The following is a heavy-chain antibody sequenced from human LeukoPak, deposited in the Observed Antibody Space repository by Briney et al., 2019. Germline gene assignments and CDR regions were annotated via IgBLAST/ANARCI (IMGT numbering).Heavy chain of an antibody. V-gene: IGHV3-48*03. CDR3: ARVGFRTYYYDSSGYYYGFGAFDI. CDR2: ISSSGSTI. J-gene: IGHJ3*02. Sequence: GGSLRLSCAASGFTSSSYEMKWVRQAPGRRLEWGSYISSSGSTIYYADSVKGRFTISRDNAKNSLYLQMNSLRAEETAVYYCARVGFRTYYYDSSGYYYGFGAFDIWGQGTMVTVSS. CDR1: GFTSSSYE. D-gene: IGHD3-22*01.